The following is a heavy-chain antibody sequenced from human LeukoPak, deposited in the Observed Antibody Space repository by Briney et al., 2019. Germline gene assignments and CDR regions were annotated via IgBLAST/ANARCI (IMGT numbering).Heavy chain of an antibody. Sequence: GGSLRLSCSASGFTFSSYAMHWVRQAPGKGLEWVSVIYSDGRTYYADSVKGRFTISRDNSKNSLYLQMNSLRAEDTAVYYCARDSGRLDVFDIWGQGTMVTVSS. J-gene: IGHJ3*02. CDR3: ARDSGRLDVFDI. D-gene: IGHD3-10*01. CDR2: IYSDGRT. V-gene: IGHV3-53*01. CDR1: GFTFSSYA.